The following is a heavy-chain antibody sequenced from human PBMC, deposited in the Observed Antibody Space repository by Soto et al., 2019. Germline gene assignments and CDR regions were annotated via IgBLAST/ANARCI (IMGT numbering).Heavy chain of an antibody. V-gene: IGHV3-23*01. CDR1: GFTFSSYT. Sequence: GGSLRLSCAASGFTFSSYTMTWVRQAPGKGLEWVSTISGAGGGLYYADSVKGRFTISRDNSKNTLFLQMDSLRAEDTALYYCAKERVLTSPRPSGIFDYWGQGTLVTVSS. CDR3: AKERVLTSPRPSGIFDY. CDR2: ISGAGGGL. D-gene: IGHD3-10*01. J-gene: IGHJ4*02.